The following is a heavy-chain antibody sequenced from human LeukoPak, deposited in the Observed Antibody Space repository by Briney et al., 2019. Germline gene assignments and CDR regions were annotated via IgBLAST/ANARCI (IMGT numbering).Heavy chain of an antibody. Sequence: SETLSLTCTVSGGSISSSSYYWGWIRQPPGKGLEWIGSIYYSGSTYYNPSLKSRVTISVDTSKNQFSLKLSSVTAADTAVYYCARDMLRDGYNHFLFEFDPWGQGTLVTVSS. CDR3: ARDMLRDGYNHFLFEFDP. CDR1: GGSISSSSYY. CDR2: IYYSGST. V-gene: IGHV4-39*07. J-gene: IGHJ5*02. D-gene: IGHD5-24*01.